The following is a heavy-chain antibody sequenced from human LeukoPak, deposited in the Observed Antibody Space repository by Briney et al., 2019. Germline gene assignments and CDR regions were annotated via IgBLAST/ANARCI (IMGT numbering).Heavy chain of an antibody. CDR1: GFTFSSYS. Sequence: QAGGSLRLSCAASGFTFSSYSMNWVRQAPGKGLEWVSYISSSSSTIYYADSVKSRFTISRDNAKNSLYLQMNSLRAEDTAVYYCARDDGYYYGSGSYSSLDYWGQGTLVTVSS. J-gene: IGHJ4*02. D-gene: IGHD3-10*01. V-gene: IGHV3-48*01. CDR3: ARDDGYYYGSGSYSSLDY. CDR2: ISSSSSTI.